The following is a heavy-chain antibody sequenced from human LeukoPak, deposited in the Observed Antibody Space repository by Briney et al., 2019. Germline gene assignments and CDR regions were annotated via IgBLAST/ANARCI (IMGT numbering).Heavy chain of an antibody. CDR1: GGSISSSSYY. Sequence: PSETLSLTCTVSGGSISSSSYYWGWIRPPPGKGLEWIGSIYYSGSTYYNPSLKSRVTISVDTSKNQFSLKLSSVTAADTAVYYCARLMVVAATIDYWGQGTLVTVSS. CDR2: IYYSGST. J-gene: IGHJ4*02. CDR3: ARLMVVAATIDY. V-gene: IGHV4-39*01. D-gene: IGHD2-15*01.